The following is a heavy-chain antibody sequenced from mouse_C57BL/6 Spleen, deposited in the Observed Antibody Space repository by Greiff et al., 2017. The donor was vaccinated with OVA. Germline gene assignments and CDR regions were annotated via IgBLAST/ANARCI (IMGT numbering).Heavy chain of an antibody. V-gene: IGHV1-61*01. CDR1: GYTFTSYW. J-gene: IGHJ1*03. CDR2: IYPSDSET. CDR3: ASGYYGSNWYFDV. Sequence: QVQLQQPGAELVRPGSSVKLSCKASGYTFTSYWMDWVKQRPGQGLEWIGNIYPSDSETHYNQKFKDKATLTVDKSSSTAYMQLSSLTSEDSAVYYCASGYYGSNWYFDVWGTGTTVTVSS. D-gene: IGHD1-1*01.